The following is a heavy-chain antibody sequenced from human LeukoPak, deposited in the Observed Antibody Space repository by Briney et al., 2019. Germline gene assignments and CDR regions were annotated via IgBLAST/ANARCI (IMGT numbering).Heavy chain of an antibody. D-gene: IGHD6-13*01. CDR2: ISGSGGST. J-gene: IGHJ4*02. CDR1: GFTFSSYA. CDR3: TRRPYSSSWYYFDY. Sequence: PGGSLRLSCAASGFTFSSYAMSWVRQAPGKGLEWVSAISGSGGSTYYADSVKGRFTISRDNSKNTLYLQMSSLRVEDTAVYYCTRRPYSSSWYYFDYWGQGTLVTVSP. V-gene: IGHV3-23*01.